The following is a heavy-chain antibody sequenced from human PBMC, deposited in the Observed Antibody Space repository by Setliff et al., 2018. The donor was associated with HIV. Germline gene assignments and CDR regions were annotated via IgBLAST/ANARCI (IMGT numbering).Heavy chain of an antibody. Sequence: GGSLRLSCEASGFAFSSYALGWVRQAPGKGLEWVSAISGSGDITHYPDSVLGRLTISRDNAKNSLYLQMNSLRAEDTAVYYCVTAPQLGGYWGQGTQVTVSS. CDR2: ISGSGDIT. J-gene: IGHJ4*02. V-gene: IGHV3-23*01. CDR1: GFAFSSYA. D-gene: IGHD1-26*01. CDR3: VTAPQLGGY.